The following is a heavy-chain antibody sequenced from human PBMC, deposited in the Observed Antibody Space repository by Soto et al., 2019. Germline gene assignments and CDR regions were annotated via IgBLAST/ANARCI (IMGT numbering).Heavy chain of an antibody. D-gene: IGHD3-22*01. CDR3: ARLGAYYQSLDP. CDR1: GGSISSNSHY. Sequence: SETLSLTCTVSGGSISSNSHYWGWIRQPPGKGLEWIGSIYYSGNTYYNSSLKSRVTISVDTSQNQFSLTLSFVTAADTAVYYCARLGAYYQSLDPWGQGTLVT. CDR2: IYYSGNT. V-gene: IGHV4-39*01. J-gene: IGHJ5*02.